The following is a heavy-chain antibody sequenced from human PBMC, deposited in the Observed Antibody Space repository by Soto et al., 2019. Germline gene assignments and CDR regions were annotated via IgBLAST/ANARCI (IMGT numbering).Heavy chain of an antibody. CDR2: IGSKGQSYAT. CDR1: GYSFTDSA. D-gene: IGHD3-22*01. V-gene: IGHV3-73*01. Sequence: GGSLRLSCAASGYSFTDSALHWVRQASGKGLEWVGRIGSKGQSYATTYAASVKGRFIISTDESKNTAYLQMNTLRPEDTAIYFCARVIVRTSYSDRSGYYFKYWGQGTLVTVSS. J-gene: IGHJ4*02. CDR3: ARVIVRTSYSDRSGYYFKY.